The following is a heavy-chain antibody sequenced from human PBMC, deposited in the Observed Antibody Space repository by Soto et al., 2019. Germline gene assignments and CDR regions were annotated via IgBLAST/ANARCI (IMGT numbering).Heavy chain of an antibody. CDR1: GFTFSDYY. CDR3: ARSVEGHFDF. V-gene: IGHV3-11*06. D-gene: IGHD6-19*01. J-gene: IGHJ4*01. CDR2: ISGSSSHT. Sequence: PGASLRLSCAASGFTFSDYYMSWIRQAPGKGLEWISYISGSSSHTNYADSVKGRFTISRDNAKNSVYLQMTSLRDEDTAVYYCARSVEGHFDFWGQGILVTVSS.